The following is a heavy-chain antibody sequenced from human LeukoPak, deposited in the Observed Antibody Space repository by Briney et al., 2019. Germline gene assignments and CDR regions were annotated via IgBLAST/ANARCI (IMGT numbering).Heavy chain of an antibody. CDR2: IYYSGST. CDR3: ARRIAARPGRFDP. J-gene: IGHJ5*02. D-gene: IGHD6-6*01. CDR1: GGSISSGGYY. V-gene: IGHV4-31*03. Sequence: SQTLSLTCTVSGGSISSGGYYWSWIRQHPGKGLEWIGYIYYSGSTYYNPSLKSRVTISVDTSKNQFSLKLSSVTAADTAVYYCARRIAARPGRFDPWGQGTLVTVSS.